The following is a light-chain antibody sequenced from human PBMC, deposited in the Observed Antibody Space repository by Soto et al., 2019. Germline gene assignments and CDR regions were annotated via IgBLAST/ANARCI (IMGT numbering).Light chain of an antibody. CDR2: AVS. V-gene: IGLV2-14*01. CDR3: CSYTSLSTVV. CDR1: SSDVGGYNH. J-gene: IGLJ2*01. Sequence: QSALTQPASVSGSPGQSITISCTGTSSDVGGYNHVSWYQHSPGKAPKLILFAVSDRPSGVFHRFSGSKSGNTASLTISGLQADDEADYYCCSYTSLSTVVFGGGTQLTVL.